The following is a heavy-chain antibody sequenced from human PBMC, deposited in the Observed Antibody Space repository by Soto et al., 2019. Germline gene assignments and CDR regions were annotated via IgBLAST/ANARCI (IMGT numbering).Heavy chain of an antibody. D-gene: IGHD3-3*02. CDR1: GYSFKNYA. CDR2: SNEGSGNT. V-gene: IGHV1-3*01. Sequence: QVQLVQSGPEVKRPGASGRISCRTAGYSFKNYAIHWVRQAPGKQLEWMGWSNEGSGNTRYSQKFQGRMSIARDTSASTSYLDLRSLTSEDTAIYFCARDDRTISGAVTLYYWGPGTLVTVSS. J-gene: IGHJ4*02. CDR3: ARDDRTISGAVTLYY.